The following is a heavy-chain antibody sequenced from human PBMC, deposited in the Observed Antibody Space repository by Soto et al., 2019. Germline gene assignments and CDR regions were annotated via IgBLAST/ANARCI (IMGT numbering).Heavy chain of an antibody. CDR1: GFTFSSYG. Sequence: GGSLRLSCAASGFTFSSYGMHWVRQAPGKGLEWVAVISYDGSNKYYADSVKGRFTISRDNSKNTLYLQMNSLRAEDTAVYYCAKETPPAMAFYYWGQGTLVTVSS. CDR2: ISYDGSNK. CDR3: AKETPPAMAFYY. V-gene: IGHV3-30*18. D-gene: IGHD5-18*01. J-gene: IGHJ4*02.